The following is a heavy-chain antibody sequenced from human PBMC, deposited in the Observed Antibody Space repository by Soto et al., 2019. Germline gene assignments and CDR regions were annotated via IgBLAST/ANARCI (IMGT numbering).Heavy chain of an antibody. D-gene: IGHD2-2*01. CDR2: IRSKANSYAT. CDR1: GFTFSGSA. Sequence: GGSLRLSCAASGFTFSGSAMHWVRQASAKGLEWVGRIRSKANSYATTYAASVKGRFTISRDDSKNTAYLQMNSLKTEDTAVYYCNRRGSLCSSTSYFNYWGQGTLVTVSS. CDR3: NRRGSLCSSTSYFNY. J-gene: IGHJ4*02. V-gene: IGHV3-73*01.